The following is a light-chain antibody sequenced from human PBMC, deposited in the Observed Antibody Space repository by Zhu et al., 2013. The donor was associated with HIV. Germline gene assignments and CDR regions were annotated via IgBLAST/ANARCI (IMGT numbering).Light chain of an antibody. CDR2: EVS. CDR3: MSYTTGSTWV. CDR1: SSDVGGYNY. Sequence: QSALTQPASVSGSPGQSITISCTGTSSDVGGYNYVSWYQQHPGKAPKLMIYEVSNRPSGVSNRFSGSKSGNTASLTISGLQAEDEADYYCMSYTTGSTWVFGGGTKLTVL. V-gene: IGLV2-14*01. J-gene: IGLJ3*02.